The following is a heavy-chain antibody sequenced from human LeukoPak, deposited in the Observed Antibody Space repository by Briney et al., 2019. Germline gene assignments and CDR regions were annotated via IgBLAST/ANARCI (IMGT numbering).Heavy chain of an antibody. CDR1: GFTFSTPG. V-gene: IGHV3-23*01. D-gene: IGHD4-11*01. J-gene: IGHJ4*02. CDR2: LSGSGDKT. CDR3: AKDLNYGFDY. Sequence: GGSLRLSCAASGFTFSTPGMHWVRQAPGKGLEWVSALSGSGDKTFYADSVRGRFTISRDNSKNTLYLQMNSLRAEDTAVYYCAKDLNYGFDYWGQGTLVTVSS.